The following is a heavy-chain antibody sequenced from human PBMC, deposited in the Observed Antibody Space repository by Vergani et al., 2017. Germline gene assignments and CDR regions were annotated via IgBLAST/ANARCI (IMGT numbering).Heavy chain of an antibody. CDR3: ARVNTEPNVHLNSYHARDV. CDR1: GGSFTSYH. Sequence: QVQLQQWGGGLLKPSETLSLTCVVNGGSFTSYHWTWIRQSPGEGLEWVGDIDHTGRPDYNPSLKSRLTMSVDKSRNQFSLTLNSGTATDTAIYFCARVNTEPNVHLNSYHARDVWGKGTTVTVSS. CDR2: IDHTGRP. J-gene: IGHJ6*04. V-gene: IGHV4-34*01. D-gene: IGHD1-14*01.